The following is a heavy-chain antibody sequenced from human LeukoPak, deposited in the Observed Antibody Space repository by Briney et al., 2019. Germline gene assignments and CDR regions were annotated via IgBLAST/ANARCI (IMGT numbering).Heavy chain of an antibody. Sequence: PGGSLRLSCAASGFTVSSNYMSWVRQAPGKGLEWVSAIYSGADSYYADSVKGRFTISRDISKNTLYLQMNSLRVKDTAVYYCARAPSYRYAMDVWGQGTTVTVSS. V-gene: IGHV3-66*01. CDR2: IYSGADS. J-gene: IGHJ6*02. CDR1: GFTVSSNY. D-gene: IGHD1-26*01. CDR3: ARAPSYRYAMDV.